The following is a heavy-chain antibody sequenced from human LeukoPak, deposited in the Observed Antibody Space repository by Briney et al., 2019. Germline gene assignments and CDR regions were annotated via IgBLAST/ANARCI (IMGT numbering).Heavy chain of an antibody. Sequence: ASVKVSCKASGYTFTSYGISWVRQAPGQGLEWMGWISAYNGNTNYAQKLQGRVTMTTDTSTSTAYTELRSLRSDDTAVYYCARVRFCGDYAPDYYYCYYMDVWGKGTTVTVSS. V-gene: IGHV1-18*01. CDR1: GYTFTSYG. CDR3: ARVRFCGDYAPDYYYCYYMDV. D-gene: IGHD4-17*01. CDR2: ISAYNGNT. J-gene: IGHJ6*03.